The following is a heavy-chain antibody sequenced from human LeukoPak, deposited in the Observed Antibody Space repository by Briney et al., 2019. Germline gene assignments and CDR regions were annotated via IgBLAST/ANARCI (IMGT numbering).Heavy chain of an antibody. D-gene: IGHD1-20*01. CDR3: ARGLTGTDAFDI. V-gene: IGHV4-59*01. J-gene: IGHJ3*02. CDR2: IYYSGST. Sequence: PSETLSLTCAVYGGSFSGYYWSWIRQPPGKGLEWIGYIYYSGSTNYNPSLKSRVTISVDTSKNQFSLKLSSVTAADTAVYYCARGLTGTDAFDIWGQGTMVTVSS. CDR1: GGSFSGYY.